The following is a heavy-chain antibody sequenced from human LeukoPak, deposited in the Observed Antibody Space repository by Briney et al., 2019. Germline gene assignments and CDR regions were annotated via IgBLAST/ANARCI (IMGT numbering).Heavy chain of an antibody. CDR1: GYTFTGYY. CDR2: INPNSGGT. J-gene: IGHJ3*02. Sequence: GASVKVSCKASGYTFTGYYMHWVRQAPGQGLEWMGWINPNSGGTNYAQKFQGWVTMTKDTSISTAYMELTRLRSDDTAVYYCASRSGRYLDAFDIWGQGTMVTVSS. V-gene: IGHV1-2*04. CDR3: ASRSGRYLDAFDI. D-gene: IGHD1-26*01.